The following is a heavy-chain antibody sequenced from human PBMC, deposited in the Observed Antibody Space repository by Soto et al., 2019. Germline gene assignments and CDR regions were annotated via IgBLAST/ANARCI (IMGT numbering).Heavy chain of an antibody. V-gene: IGHV1-69*01. CDR1: GGTFSNYG. J-gene: IGHJ4*02. Sequence: QVKLVQSGTEVKRPGSSVKVSCKASGGTFSNYGLSWVRQAPGHGLQWMGGIIPLFGTLHNAREFQDRVTITADLSTGTASMDLRSLTYDDTAVYFCATTPFNMASAGSYYFDSWGQGILVTVYS. CDR3: ATTPFNMASAGSYYFDS. D-gene: IGHD6-13*01. CDR2: IIPLFGTL.